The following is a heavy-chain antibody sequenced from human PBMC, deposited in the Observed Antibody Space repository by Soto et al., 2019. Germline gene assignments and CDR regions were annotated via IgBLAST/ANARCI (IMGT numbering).Heavy chain of an antibody. Sequence: SAAWGKSIGYGGRRVRKTKRQGLEWMGGIIPIFGTANYAQKFQGRVTITADESTSTAYMELSSLRSEDTAVYYCARNKARAIAAAGFDYWGQGTLVTASS. D-gene: IGHD6-13*01. CDR3: ARNKARAIAAAGFDY. V-gene: IGHV1-69*01. CDR2: IIPIFGTA. CDR1: WGKSIGYG. J-gene: IGHJ4*02.